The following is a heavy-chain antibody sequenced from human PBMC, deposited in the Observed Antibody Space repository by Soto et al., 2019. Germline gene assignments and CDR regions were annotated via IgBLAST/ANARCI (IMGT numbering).Heavy chain of an antibody. V-gene: IGHV4-38-2*02. D-gene: IGHD1-26*01. CDR3: ARDGGIYSGIDY. CDR1: GYSISSGYY. CDR2: MYHTGTT. J-gene: IGHJ4*02. Sequence: QVQLQESGPGLVKPSETLSLTCAVSGYSISSGYYWGWIRQPPGKGLEWIGSMYHTGTTYYIPSLKSRVTISVDTSKNQVSLKLSSVTAADTAVYYCARDGGIYSGIDYWGQGTLVTVSS.